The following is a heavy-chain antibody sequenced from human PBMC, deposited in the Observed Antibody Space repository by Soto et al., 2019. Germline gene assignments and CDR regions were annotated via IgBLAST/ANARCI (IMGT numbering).Heavy chain of an antibody. CDR1: GYTFTSYD. CDR2: MNPNSGNT. V-gene: IGHV1-8*01. D-gene: IGHD6-13*01. CDR3: ARVKRGYSSSWYVYGMDV. Sequence: ASVKVSCKASGYTFTSYDINWVRQATGQGLEWMRWMNPNSGNTGYAQKFQGRVTMTRNTSISTAYMELSSLRSEDTAVYYCARVKRGYSSSWYVYGMDVWGQGTTVTVSS. J-gene: IGHJ6*02.